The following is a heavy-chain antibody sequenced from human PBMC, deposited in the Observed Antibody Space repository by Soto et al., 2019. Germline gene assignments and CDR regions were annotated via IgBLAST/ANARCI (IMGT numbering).Heavy chain of an antibody. Sequence: ASVKVSCKASGYTITSDYMNWLRQAPGQGLEWMGIINPSGGSTSYAQKYQGRVTMTGDTSTSTVYMELSSLRSDDTAVYYCARSVTVDYWGQGTLVTVSS. V-gene: IGHV1-46*03. CDR1: GYTITSDY. J-gene: IGHJ4*02. CDR3: ARSVTVDY. CDR2: INPSGGST. D-gene: IGHD4-4*01.